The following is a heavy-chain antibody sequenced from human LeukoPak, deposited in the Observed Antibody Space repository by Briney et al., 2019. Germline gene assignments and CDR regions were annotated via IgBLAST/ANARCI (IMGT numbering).Heavy chain of an antibody. CDR1: GGSFSGYY. J-gene: IGHJ6*03. V-gene: IGHV4-34*01. CDR3: ARVLLWPRGYYYMDV. CDR2: INHSGST. D-gene: IGHD3-10*01. Sequence: SETLSLTCAVYGGSFSGYYWSWIRQPPGKGLEWIGEINHSGSTNYNPSLKSRVTISVDTSKNQFSLKLSSVTAADTAVYYCARVLLWPRGYYYMDVWGKGTTVTVSS.